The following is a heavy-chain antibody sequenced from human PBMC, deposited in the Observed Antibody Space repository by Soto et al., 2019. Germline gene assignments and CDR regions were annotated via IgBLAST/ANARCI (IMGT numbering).Heavy chain of an antibody. CDR1: GFTFSSYA. V-gene: IGHV3-23*01. Sequence: EVQLLESGGCLVQPGGSLRLSCAASGFTFSSYAMSWVRQAPGKGLEWVSAISGSGGSTYYADSVKGRFTISRDNSKNTLYLQMNSLRAEDTAVYYCAKEEGSGYYRIYYFDYWGQGTLVTVSS. J-gene: IGHJ4*02. D-gene: IGHD3-22*01. CDR3: AKEEGSGYYRIYYFDY. CDR2: ISGSGGST.